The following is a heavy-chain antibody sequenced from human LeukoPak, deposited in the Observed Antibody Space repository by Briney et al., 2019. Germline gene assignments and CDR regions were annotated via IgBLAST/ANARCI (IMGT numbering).Heavy chain of an antibody. Sequence: ASVTVSFKASGGTFSIYAISWVRQAPGQGLEWMGGIIPIFGTANYAQKFQGRVTITADESTSTAYMELSSLRSEDTAVYYCNVVVAATVLDYWGQGTLVTVSS. J-gene: IGHJ4*02. CDR1: GGTFSIYA. V-gene: IGHV1-69*13. CDR2: IIPIFGTA. D-gene: IGHD2-15*01. CDR3: NVVVAATVLDY.